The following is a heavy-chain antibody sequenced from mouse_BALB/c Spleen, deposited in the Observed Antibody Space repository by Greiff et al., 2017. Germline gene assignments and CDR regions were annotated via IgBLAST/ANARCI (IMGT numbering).Heavy chain of an antibody. Sequence: EVKLMESGPGLVKPSQSLSLTCTVTGYSITSDYAWNWIRQFPGNKLEWMGYISYSGSTSYNPSLKSRISITRDTSKNQFFLQLNSVTTEDTATYYCARWGNGNYDFDYWGQGTTLTVSS. V-gene: IGHV3-2*02. CDR2: ISYSGST. J-gene: IGHJ2*01. CDR3: ARWGNGNYDFDY. CDR1: GYSITSDYA. D-gene: IGHD2-1*01.